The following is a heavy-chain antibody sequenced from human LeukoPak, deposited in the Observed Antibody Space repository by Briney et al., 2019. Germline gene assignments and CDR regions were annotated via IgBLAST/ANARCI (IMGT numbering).Heavy chain of an antibody. V-gene: IGHV3-48*02. CDR2: ISDSATTI. CDR3: ARSRPLRGVTVDY. J-gene: IGHJ4*02. Sequence: GGSLRLSCAASGFTFSSYSMNWVRQAPGKGLEWVSFISDSATTIYYVDSVKGRFTISRDNAKNSLYLQMNSLRDEDTAVYYCARSRPLRGVTVDYWGQRTLVTVSS. CDR1: GFTFSSYS. D-gene: IGHD3-10*01.